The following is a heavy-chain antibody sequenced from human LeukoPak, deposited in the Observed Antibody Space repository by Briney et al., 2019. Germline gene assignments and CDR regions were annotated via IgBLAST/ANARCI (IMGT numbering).Heavy chain of an antibody. CDR3: ARPPVPAAMPADYYYGMDV. V-gene: IGHV1-69*13. D-gene: IGHD2-2*01. CDR2: IIPIFGTA. CDR1: GGTFSSYA. J-gene: IGHJ6*02. Sequence: ASVKVSCKASGGTFSSYAISWVRQAPGQGLEWMGGIIPIFGTANYAQKFQGRVTITADESTSTAYMELSSLRSEDTAVYYCARPPVPAAMPADYYYGMDVWGQGTTVTVSS.